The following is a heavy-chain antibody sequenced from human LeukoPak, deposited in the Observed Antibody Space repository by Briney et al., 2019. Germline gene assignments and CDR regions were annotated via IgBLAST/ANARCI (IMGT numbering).Heavy chain of an antibody. CDR2: INPSGGST. CDR3: ARGVSGSSSGCRCSGCHDYYYYYMDV. V-gene: IGHV1-46*01. Sequence: ASVKVSCKASGYTFTSYYMHWVRQAPGQGLEWMGIINPSGGSTSYAQKFQGRVTMTRDMSTSTVYMELSSLRSEDTAVYYCARGVSGSSSGCRCSGCHDYYYYYMDVWGKGTTVTVSS. J-gene: IGHJ6*03. CDR1: GYTFTSYY. D-gene: IGHD6-6*01.